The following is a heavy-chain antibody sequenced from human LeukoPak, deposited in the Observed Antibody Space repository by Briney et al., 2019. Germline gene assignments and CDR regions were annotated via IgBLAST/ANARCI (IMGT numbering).Heavy chain of an antibody. CDR2: VYPAASII. Sequence: GESLKISCKISEYDFANYWIGWVRQMPGKGLEWMGIVYPAASIIQYTSSFQGQVTISVDRSISTAYLQWTSLEASDSGIYFCARRKYSDTWFDPWGQGTLVTVSS. V-gene: IGHV5-51*01. CDR3: ARRKYSDTWFDP. D-gene: IGHD1-14*01. CDR1: EYDFANYW. J-gene: IGHJ5*02.